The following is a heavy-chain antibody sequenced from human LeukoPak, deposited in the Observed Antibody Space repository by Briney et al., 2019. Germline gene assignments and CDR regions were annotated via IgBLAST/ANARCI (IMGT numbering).Heavy chain of an antibody. CDR1: VGTFSSYA. CDR3: ARDPGRFHAFDI. V-gene: IGHV1-69*01. CDR2: IIPIFGTA. J-gene: IGHJ3*02. Sequence: GASVKVSCKAFVGTFSSYAICWVRQAPGQGLEWMGGIIPIFGTANYAQKFQGRVTITADESTSTAYMELSSLRSEDTAVYYCARDPGRFHAFDIWGQGTMVTVSS. D-gene: IGHD2-21*01.